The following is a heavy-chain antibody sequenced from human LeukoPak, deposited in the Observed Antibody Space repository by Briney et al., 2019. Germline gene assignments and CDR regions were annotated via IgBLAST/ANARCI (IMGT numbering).Heavy chain of an antibody. D-gene: IGHD1-14*01. V-gene: IGHV3-48*02. J-gene: IGHJ6*02. CDR3: ARDRKLDV. CDR1: GFTFSNYE. Sequence: GGSLRLSCAAPGFTFSNYEMNWVRQAPGKGLEWVSYITSGSSTIYYADSVKGRFTISRDNAKNSVYLQMNSLRDEDTAVYYCARDRKLDVWGQGTTVTVSS. CDR2: ITSGSSTI.